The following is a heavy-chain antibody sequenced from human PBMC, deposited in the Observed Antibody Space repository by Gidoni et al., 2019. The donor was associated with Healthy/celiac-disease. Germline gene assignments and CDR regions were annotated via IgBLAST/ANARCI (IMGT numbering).Heavy chain of an antibody. CDR1: GFPFSSYA. V-gene: IGHV3-23*01. D-gene: IGHD3-22*01. CDR2: ISGSGGST. J-gene: IGHJ4*02. CDR3: AKDVRSGYGAPTDY. Sequence: EVQLLESGGGLVQPGGSLRLSCAASGFPFSSYAMGWVRQAPGEGLEWVSAISGSGGSTYYADSVKGRFTISRDNSKNTLYLQMNSLRAEDTAVYYCAKDVRSGYGAPTDYWGQGTLVTVSS.